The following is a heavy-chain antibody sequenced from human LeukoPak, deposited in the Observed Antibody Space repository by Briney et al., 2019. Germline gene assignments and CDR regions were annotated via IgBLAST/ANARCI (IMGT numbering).Heavy chain of an antibody. Sequence: ASVKVSCKVSGYTFTELSMHWVRQAPGKGLEWMGGFDPEDGETIYAQEFQGRVTMTEDTSTDTAYMELSSLRSEDTAVYYCATRGIVATFYYFDYWGQGTLVTVSS. J-gene: IGHJ4*02. CDR3: ATRGIVATFYYFDY. CDR1: GYTFTELS. CDR2: FDPEDGET. D-gene: IGHD5-12*01. V-gene: IGHV1-24*01.